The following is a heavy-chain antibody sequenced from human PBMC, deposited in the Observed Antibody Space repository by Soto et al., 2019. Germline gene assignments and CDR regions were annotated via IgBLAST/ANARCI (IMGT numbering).Heavy chain of an antibody. CDR3: ARTPRAVAGTAGMDV. D-gene: IGHD6-19*01. CDR1: GGSLSDYY. CDR2: INHSRST. J-gene: IGHJ6*02. V-gene: IGHV4-34*01. Sequence: QVQLQQWGAGLLKSSETLSLTCAVYGGSLSDYYWSWIRQPPGKGLEWIGEINHSRSTNYNPSLKRRVTISVDTSKNQFSLKGSSVTAADTAVYYCARTPRAVAGTAGMDVWGQGTTVTVSS.